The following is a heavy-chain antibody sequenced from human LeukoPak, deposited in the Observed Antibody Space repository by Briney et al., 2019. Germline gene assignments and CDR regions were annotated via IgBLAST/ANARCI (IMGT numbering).Heavy chain of an antibody. CDR2: ITRQSTYI. Sequence: PGGSLRLSCAVSGFTFSSSSLNWVRQAPGKGLEWVSSITRQSTYIYYADSMKGRFTISRDSAKNSLYLQMNSLRADDTAVYYCARAPSGENIFPWYFDLWGRGTLVTVSS. J-gene: IGHJ2*01. V-gene: IGHV3-21*01. CDR1: GFTFSSSS. D-gene: IGHD2-15*01. CDR3: ARAPSGENIFPWYFDL.